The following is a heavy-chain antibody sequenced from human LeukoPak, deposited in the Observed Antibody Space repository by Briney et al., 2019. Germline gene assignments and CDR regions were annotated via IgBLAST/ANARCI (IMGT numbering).Heavy chain of an antibody. Sequence: ASVKVSCKASGYTFTSYDINWARQAPGQGLEWMGWINPNSGGTNYAQKFQGRVTMTRDTSISTAYMELSRLRSDDTAVYYCARVLVAVAGRDYWRQGTLVTVSS. CDR1: GYTFTSYD. CDR2: INPNSGGT. D-gene: IGHD6-19*01. J-gene: IGHJ4*02. CDR3: ARVLVAVAGRDY. V-gene: IGHV1-2*02.